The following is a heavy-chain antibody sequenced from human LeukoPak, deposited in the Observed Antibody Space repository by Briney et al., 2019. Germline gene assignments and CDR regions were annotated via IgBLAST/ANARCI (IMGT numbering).Heavy chain of an antibody. V-gene: IGHV4-4*07. CDR2: IYTTGST. Sequence: TTSETLSLTCTVSGASIGSFYWSWIRQPAGKGLEWIGRIYTTGSTSYNPSLKSRVTMSVDTSKNQFSLKLNSVTAADSAFYCCASTYSDTDWNFDYWGQGTLVTVSS. CDR1: GASIGSFY. CDR3: ASTYSDTDWNFDY. J-gene: IGHJ4*02. D-gene: IGHD5-12*01.